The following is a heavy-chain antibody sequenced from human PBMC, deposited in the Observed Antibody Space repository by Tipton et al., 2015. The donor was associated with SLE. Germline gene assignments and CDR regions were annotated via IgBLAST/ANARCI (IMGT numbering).Heavy chain of an antibody. J-gene: IGHJ4*02. D-gene: IGHD1-20*01. CDR1: GYTFTTYG. CDR2: ISTYNGNT. V-gene: IGHV1-18*01. Sequence: QLVQSGPEVKKPGASVRVSCKASGYTFTTYGISWVRQAPGQGLEWMGWISTYNGNTNYAQKLQGRVTMTTDTSTSTAYMGLRSLRSDDTAMYYCARDGDQVSAITGLNYFDFWGQGTMVTVSS. CDR3: ARDGDQVSAITGLNYFDF.